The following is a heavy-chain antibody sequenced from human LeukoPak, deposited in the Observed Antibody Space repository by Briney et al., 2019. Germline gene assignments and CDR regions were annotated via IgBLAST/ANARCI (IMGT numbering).Heavy chain of an antibody. CDR2: IYSGGST. Sequence: PGGSLRLSCAASGFTVSSNYMSWVRQAPGKGLEWVSVIYSGGSTYYADSVKGRFTISRDNSKNTLYLQMNSLRAEDTAVYYCGRDCSSTSCCYFDYWGQGTLVTVSS. D-gene: IGHD2-2*01. CDR1: GFTVSSNY. CDR3: GRDCSSTSCCYFDY. V-gene: IGHV3-66*01. J-gene: IGHJ4*02.